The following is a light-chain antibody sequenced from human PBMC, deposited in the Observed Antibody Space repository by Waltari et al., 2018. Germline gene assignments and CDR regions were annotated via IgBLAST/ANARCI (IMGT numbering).Light chain of an antibody. Sequence: QSALTQPASVSGSPGQSITISCTGTSSDVGGYNYVSWYQQHPGKAPKLMIYDVSNPPSGVSKRFSGSKSGNTASLTISGLQAEDEADYYCSSYISSSTRELFGGGTSLTVL. CDR2: DVS. CDR1: SSDVGGYNY. CDR3: SSYISSSTREL. V-gene: IGLV2-14*03. J-gene: IGLJ2*01.